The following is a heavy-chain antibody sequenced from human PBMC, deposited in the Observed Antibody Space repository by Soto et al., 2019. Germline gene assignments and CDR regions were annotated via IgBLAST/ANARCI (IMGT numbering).Heavy chain of an antibody. CDR3: ASAPYSSSYFDY. CDR2: INPNSGGT. D-gene: IGHD6-13*01. CDR1: GYTFTGYY. Sequence: ASVKVSCKASGYTFTGYYMHWVRQAPGQGLEWMGWINPNSGGTNYAQKFQGWVTRTRDTSISTAYMELSRLRSDDTAVYYCASAPYSSSYFDYWGQGTLVTVSS. V-gene: IGHV1-2*04. J-gene: IGHJ4*02.